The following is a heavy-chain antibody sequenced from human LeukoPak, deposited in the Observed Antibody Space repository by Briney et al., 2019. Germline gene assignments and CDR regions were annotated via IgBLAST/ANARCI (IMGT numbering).Heavy chain of an antibody. Sequence: GGSLRLSCAASGFTFSSYSMNWVRQAPGKGLEWLSSISSSSSYIYYADSVKGRFTISRDSSKNTLYLQMNSLRAEDTAVFYCARVAYTYGNSQGFDYWGQGTLVTVSS. CDR3: ARVAYTYGNSQGFDY. CDR1: GFTFSSYS. J-gene: IGHJ4*02. D-gene: IGHD4-23*01. CDR2: ISSSSSYI. V-gene: IGHV3-21*01.